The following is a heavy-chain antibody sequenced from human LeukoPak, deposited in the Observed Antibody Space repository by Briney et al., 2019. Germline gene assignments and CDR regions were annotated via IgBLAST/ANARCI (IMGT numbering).Heavy chain of an antibody. D-gene: IGHD1-7*01. CDR2: IYNSGST. Sequence: SETLSLTCTVSGVSISICYWSWVRQPPGKGLEWIGYIYNSGSTIYNPSLKSRATISADTSKNQFSLQLSSVTAADTAVYYCVRDRELNYWGQGTLVTVSS. CDR1: GVSISICY. CDR3: VRDRELNY. V-gene: IGHV4-59*01. J-gene: IGHJ4*02.